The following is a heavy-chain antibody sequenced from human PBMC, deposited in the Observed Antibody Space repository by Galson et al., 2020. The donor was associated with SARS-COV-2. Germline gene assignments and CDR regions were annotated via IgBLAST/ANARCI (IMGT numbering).Heavy chain of an antibody. CDR3: ANSVAGRFDS. Sequence: GESLKISCAASGFPFNIYSMNWVRQAPGKGLEWISYMTSDERTIYYGDSVKGRFTISRDNAKNLLFLQMNILRDDDTAVYYCANSVAGRFDSWGHGALVTVSS. J-gene: IGHJ4*01. CDR2: MTSDERTI. CDR1: GFPFNIYS. D-gene: IGHD6-19*01. V-gene: IGHV3-48*02.